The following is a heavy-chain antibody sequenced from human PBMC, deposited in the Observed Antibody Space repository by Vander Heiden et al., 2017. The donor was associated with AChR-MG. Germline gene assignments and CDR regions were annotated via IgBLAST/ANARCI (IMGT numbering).Heavy chain of an antibody. D-gene: IGHD3-3*01. CDR1: RFTLSSHA. CDR2: ISGSGGST. J-gene: IGHJ4*02. V-gene: IGHV3-23*01. CDR3: AIPRQFLEWFAFDY. Sequence: EVQLLESGGGLVQPGGSLRLSCPASRFTLSSHAMSWVRKAPGKGLEWVSAISGSGGSTYYADSVKGRFTISRDNSKNTLYLQMNSLRAEDTAVYYCAIPRQFLEWFAFDYWGQGTLVTVSS.